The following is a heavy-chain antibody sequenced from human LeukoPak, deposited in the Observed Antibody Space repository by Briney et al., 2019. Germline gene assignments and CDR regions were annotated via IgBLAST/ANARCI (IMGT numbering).Heavy chain of an antibody. CDR2: IYYSGST. J-gene: IGHJ3*02. V-gene: IGHV4-31*03. Sequence: PSQILSLTCTVSGGSISSGGYYWSWIRQHPGKGLEWIGYIYYSGSTYYNPSLKSRVTISVDTSKNQFSLKLSSVTAADTAVYYCARVTPPPHAFDIWGQGTMVTVSS. CDR3: ARVTPPPHAFDI. CDR1: GGSISSGGYY.